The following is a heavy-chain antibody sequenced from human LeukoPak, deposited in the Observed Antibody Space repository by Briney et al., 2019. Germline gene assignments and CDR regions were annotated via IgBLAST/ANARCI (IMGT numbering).Heavy chain of an antibody. CDR1: GFTFSSYG. J-gene: IGHJ4*02. CDR2: IRYGGSNK. Sequence: PGGSLRLSCAASGFTFSSYGMHWVRQPPGKGLEWVAFIRYGGSNKYYADSVKGRFTISRDNSRDTLHLQMNSLRAEDTAVYYCAKDNYDYGDYDGGDYWGQGTLVTVSS. D-gene: IGHD4-17*01. V-gene: IGHV3-30*02. CDR3: AKDNYDYGDYDGGDY.